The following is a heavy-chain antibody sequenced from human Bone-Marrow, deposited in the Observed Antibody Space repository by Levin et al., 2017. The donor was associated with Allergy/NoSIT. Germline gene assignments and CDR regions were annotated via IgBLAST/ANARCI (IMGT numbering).Heavy chain of an antibody. V-gene: IGHV3-74*01. CDR3: ARDGGSVAGHDWYFDL. J-gene: IGHJ2*01. CDR2: IKIDGSTT. CDR1: GFTFSSYW. D-gene: IGHD3-16*01. Sequence: GGSLRLSCAASGFTFSSYWMHWVRQAPGKGLVWVSRIKIDGSTTHYADSVKGRFTISRDNAKNTVYLQMNSLRADDTAVYYCARDGGSVAGHDWYFDLWGRGTLVTVSS.